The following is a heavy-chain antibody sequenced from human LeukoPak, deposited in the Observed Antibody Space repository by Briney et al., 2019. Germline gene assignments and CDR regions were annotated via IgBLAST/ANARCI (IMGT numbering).Heavy chain of an antibody. CDR1: GGSISSSSYY. J-gene: IGHJ4*02. Sequence: SETLSLTCTASGGSISSSSYYWGWIRQPPGKGLEWIGSIYYSGSTYYNPSLKSRVTISVDTSKNQFSLKLSSVTAADTAVYYCARLYSSSSDYFDYWGQGTLVTVSS. D-gene: IGHD6-6*01. CDR3: ARLYSSSSDYFDY. CDR2: IYYSGST. V-gene: IGHV4-39*01.